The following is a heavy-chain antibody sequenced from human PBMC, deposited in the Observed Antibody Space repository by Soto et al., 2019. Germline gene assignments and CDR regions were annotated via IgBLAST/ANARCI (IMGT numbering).Heavy chain of an antibody. CDR3: AREDSSSWYEGFYYYGMDV. CDR2: IYYSGST. CDR1: GGSISSSSYD. J-gene: IGHJ6*01. D-gene: IGHD6-13*01. Sequence: AETLCLTCIFSGGSISSSSYDWGWIRQPPGKGREWIGSIYYSGSTYYNPSLKSRVTISVDTSKNQFSLKLSSVTAADTAVYYCAREDSSSWYEGFYYYGMDVWGQGTTVTVSS. V-gene: IGHV4-39*02.